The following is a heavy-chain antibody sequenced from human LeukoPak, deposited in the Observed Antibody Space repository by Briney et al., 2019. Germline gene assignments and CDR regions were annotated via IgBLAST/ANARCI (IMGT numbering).Heavy chain of an antibody. J-gene: IGHJ6*02. CDR1: GYTFTSYD. CDR2: MNPNSGNT. V-gene: IGHV1-8*01. D-gene: IGHD3-10*01. CDR3: ARVLVRSHYYYYGMDV. Sequence: ASVKVSCKASGYTFTSYDINWVRQATGQGLEWMGWMNPNSGNTGYAQKFQGRVTMTRDTSISTAYMELSRLRSDDTAVYYCARVLVRSHYYYYGMDVWGQGTTVTVSS.